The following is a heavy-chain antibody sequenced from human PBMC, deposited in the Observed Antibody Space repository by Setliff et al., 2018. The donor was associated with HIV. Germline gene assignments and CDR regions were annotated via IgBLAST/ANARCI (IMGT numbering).Heavy chain of an antibody. J-gene: IGHJ4*02. Sequence: ASVKVSCKASGGTFSSYAISWVRQAPGQGLEWMGGIIPIFGTANYAQKFQGRVTISADESTSTAYMELNSLRFEDTAVYYCAAVESFMFQGVRNWGQGTLVTVSS. CDR1: GGTFSSYA. CDR3: AAVESFMFQGVRN. V-gene: IGHV1-69*13. CDR2: IIPIFGTA. D-gene: IGHD3-10*01.